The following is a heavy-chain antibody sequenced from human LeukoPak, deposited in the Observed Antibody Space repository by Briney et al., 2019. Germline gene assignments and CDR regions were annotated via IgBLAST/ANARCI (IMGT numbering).Heavy chain of an antibody. CDR2: ISGSGGST. J-gene: IGHJ5*02. CDR3: AKDSSYHPSNWFDP. D-gene: IGHD1-14*01. CDR1: GFTFSSYA. V-gene: IGHV3-23*01. Sequence: PGRSLRLSCAASGFTFSSYAMSWVRQAPGKGLEWVSAISGSGGSTYYADSVKGRFTISRDNSKNTLYLQMNSLRAEDTAVYYCAKDSSYHPSNWFDPWGQGTLVTVSS.